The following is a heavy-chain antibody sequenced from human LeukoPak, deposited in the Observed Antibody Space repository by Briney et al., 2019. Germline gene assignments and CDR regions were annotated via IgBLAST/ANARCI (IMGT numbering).Heavy chain of an antibody. CDR3: ARGHWFAHLDY. CDR1: GFTVSSNY. CDR2: IYSGCTT. D-gene: IGHD3-9*01. Sequence: PGGSLRLSCAASGFTVSSNYMNWVRQAPRKGLEWVSIIYSGCTTYYADSVKGRFTISRDNSKNTLFLQMNSLRAEDTAVYYCARGHWFAHLDYWGQGTLVTVSS. V-gene: IGHV3-53*01. J-gene: IGHJ4*02.